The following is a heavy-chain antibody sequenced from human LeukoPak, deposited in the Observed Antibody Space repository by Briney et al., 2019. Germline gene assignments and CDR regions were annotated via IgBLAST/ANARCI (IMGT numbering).Heavy chain of an antibody. CDR1: GYTFTDYY. CDR3: ATIPYGSGIIDY. J-gene: IGHJ4*02. CDR2: INPNSGGT. V-gene: IGHV1-2*02. Sequence: EASVKVSCKASGYTFTDYYMHWVRQAPGQGLECMGWINPNSGGTNYAQKFQGRVTMTRDTSISTAYMEVSSLRSDDTAVYYCATIPYGSGIIDYWGQGTLVTASS. D-gene: IGHD3-10*01.